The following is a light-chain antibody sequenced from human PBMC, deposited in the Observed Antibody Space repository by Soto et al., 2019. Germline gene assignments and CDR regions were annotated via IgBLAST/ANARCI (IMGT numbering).Light chain of an antibody. Sequence: DIQLTQSPSFLSASVGDRVIITCRASQGISSYLAWYQQKPGKAPKLLIYAASTLQSGVPSSFSGSGSGTEFTLTITSLQPEDFATYYCQQLISYPFTFGPGTKVDVK. V-gene: IGKV1-9*01. CDR1: QGISSY. CDR2: AAS. CDR3: QQLISYPFT. J-gene: IGKJ3*01.